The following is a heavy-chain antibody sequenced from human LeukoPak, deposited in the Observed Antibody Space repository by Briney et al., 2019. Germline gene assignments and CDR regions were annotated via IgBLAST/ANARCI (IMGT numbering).Heavy chain of an antibody. CDR3: ARDGGAGNYYDTSSGGFDP. Sequence: SETLSLTCTVSGGSISSYYWSWIRQPAGKGLEWIGRIYTSGSTNYNPSLKSRVTMSVDTSKNQFSLKLSSVAAADTAVYYCARDGGAGNYYDTSSGGFDPWGQGTLVTVSS. D-gene: IGHD3-22*01. CDR2: IYTSGST. J-gene: IGHJ5*02. V-gene: IGHV4-4*07. CDR1: GGSISSYY.